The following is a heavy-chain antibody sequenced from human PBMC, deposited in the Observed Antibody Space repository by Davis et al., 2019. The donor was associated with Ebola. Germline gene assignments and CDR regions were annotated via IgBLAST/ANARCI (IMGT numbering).Heavy chain of an antibody. Sequence: PGGSLRLSCAASGFTFSSYAMHWVRQAPGKGLEWVAVISYDGSNKYYADSVKGRFTISRDNSKNTLYLQMNSLRAEDTAVYYCARDRVPQMSEGSYYYYGMDVWGQGTTVTVSS. V-gene: IGHV3-30-3*01. CDR2: ISYDGSNK. J-gene: IGHJ6*02. CDR3: ARDRVPQMSEGSYYYYGMDV. CDR1: GFTFSSYA. D-gene: IGHD3-10*01.